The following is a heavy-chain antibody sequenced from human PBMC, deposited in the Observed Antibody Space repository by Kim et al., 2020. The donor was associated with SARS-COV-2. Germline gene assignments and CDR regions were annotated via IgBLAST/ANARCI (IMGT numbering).Heavy chain of an antibody. CDR3: ARYCGGGCSHFDS. CDR1: GYTFTSNA. Sequence: ASVKVSCKASGYTFTSNAIYWVRQAPGQRLEWMGWIHPGNGNTKNSQNFQGRVTITRDTSASTSYMELSSLRSEDTAVYYCARYCGGGCSHFDSWGQGTL. V-gene: IGHV1-3*01. CDR2: IHPGNGNT. D-gene: IGHD2-21*02. J-gene: IGHJ4*02.